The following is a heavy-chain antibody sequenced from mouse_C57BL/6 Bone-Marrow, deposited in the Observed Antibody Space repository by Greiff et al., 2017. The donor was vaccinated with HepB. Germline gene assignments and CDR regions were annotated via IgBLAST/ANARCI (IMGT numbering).Heavy chain of an antibody. D-gene: IGHD1-1*01. CDR2: ISYSGST. CDR3: AREHYYGSSYSWYFDV. Sequence: EVQLKESGPGLAKPSQTLSLTCSVTGYSITSDYWNWIRKFPGNKLEYMGYISYSGSTYYNPSLKSRISITRDTSKNQYYLQLNSVTTEDTATYYCAREHYYGSSYSWYFDVWGTGTTVTVSS. J-gene: IGHJ1*03. V-gene: IGHV3-8*01. CDR1: GYSITSDY.